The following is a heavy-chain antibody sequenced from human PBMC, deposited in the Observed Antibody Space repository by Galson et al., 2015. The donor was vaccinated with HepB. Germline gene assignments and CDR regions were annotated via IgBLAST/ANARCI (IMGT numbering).Heavy chain of an antibody. D-gene: IGHD2-8*02. V-gene: IGHV3-15*01. CDR2: IKSKTDGETT. J-gene: IGHJ5*02. CDR3: TTDVYYSTYWSWLDP. Sequence: RIKSKTDGETTDYAAPVKGRFTISRDDSKNRLYLQMNSLKTEDTAVYYCTTDVYYSTYWSWLDPWGQGALVTVSS.